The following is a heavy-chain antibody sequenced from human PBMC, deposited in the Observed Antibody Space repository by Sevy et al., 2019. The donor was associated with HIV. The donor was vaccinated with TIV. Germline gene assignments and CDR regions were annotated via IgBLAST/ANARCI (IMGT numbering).Heavy chain of an antibody. V-gene: IGHV3-23*01. CDR2: ISGSGGST. CDR3: AKGDRSFYGIDV. J-gene: IGHJ6*02. Sequence: GGSLRLSCAASGFTFGTYVMNWVRQAPGKGLEWVSGISGSGGSTCYAHSVKGRITISRDNSKKTVYLQMNSLRAEDTAVYYCAKGDRSFYGIDVWGQGTTVTVSS. CDR1: GFTFGTYV. D-gene: IGHD3-16*02.